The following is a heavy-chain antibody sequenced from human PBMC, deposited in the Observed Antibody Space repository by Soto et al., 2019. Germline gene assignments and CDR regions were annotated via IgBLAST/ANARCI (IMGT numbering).Heavy chain of an antibody. J-gene: IGHJ4*02. CDR2: INYSGST. CDR1: GGSISSGGYY. Sequence: QVQLQESGPGLVKPSQTLSLTCTVSGGSISSGGYYWSWIRQHPGKGLEWIGYINYSGSTYYNRSLKSRVTISVDTSKNQFSLKLSSVTAADTAVYYCARSLSVDTAMVYGYWGQGTLVTVSS. CDR3: ARSLSVDTAMVYGY. D-gene: IGHD5-18*01. V-gene: IGHV4-31*03.